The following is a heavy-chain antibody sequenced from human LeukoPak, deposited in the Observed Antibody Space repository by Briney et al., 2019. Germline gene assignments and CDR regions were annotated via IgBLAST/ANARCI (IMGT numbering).Heavy chain of an antibody. D-gene: IGHD3-10*01. CDR2: INHSVST. CDR1: GGSFSGYY. J-gene: IGHJ5*02. CDR3: ARSQKPSYYGSGSGWFDP. V-gene: IGHV4-34*01. Sequence: SETLSLTCAVYGGSFSGYYWSWIRQPPGKGLEWIGEINHSVSTNYNPSLKSRVTISVDTSKNQFSLKLRSVTAADTAVYYCARSQKPSYYGSGSGWFDPWGQGTLVTVSS.